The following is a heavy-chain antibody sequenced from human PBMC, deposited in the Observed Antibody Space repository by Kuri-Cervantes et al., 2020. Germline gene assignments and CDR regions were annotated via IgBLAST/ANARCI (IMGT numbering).Heavy chain of an antibody. CDR2: ISGSGGST. J-gene: IGHJ4*02. CDR3: AKEVDKIFGSFDY. Sequence: GESPKISCAASGFTVSSNYMSWVRQAPGKGLEWVSAISGSGGSTYYADSVKGRFTISRDNSKNTLYLQMNSLRAEDTAVYYCAKEVDKIFGSFDYWGQGTLVTVSS. CDR1: GFTVSSNY. V-gene: IGHV3-23*01. D-gene: IGHD3-3*01.